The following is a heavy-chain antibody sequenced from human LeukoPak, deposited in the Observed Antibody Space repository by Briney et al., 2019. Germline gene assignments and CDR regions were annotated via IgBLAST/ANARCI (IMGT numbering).Heavy chain of an antibody. J-gene: IGHJ4*02. CDR3: ARIYDSSDY. CDR1: GFTFSSYE. D-gene: IGHD3-22*01. CDR2: ISSSGSTI. V-gene: IGHV3-48*03. Sequence: PGGSLRLSCAASGFTFSSYEMNWVRQAPGKGLEWVSYISSSGSTIYYADSVKGRFTISRDNAKNSLYLQMNSLRAEDTAVYYCARIYDSSDYWGQGTLVPVSS.